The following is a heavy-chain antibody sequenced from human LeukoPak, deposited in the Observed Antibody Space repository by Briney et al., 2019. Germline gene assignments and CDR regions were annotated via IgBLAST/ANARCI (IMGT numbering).Heavy chain of an antibody. J-gene: IGHJ4*02. CDR3: AKMGANPMRYYYDSSGYYYRDY. Sequence: GGSLRLSCAASGFTFSNYWMNWLRQAPGKGLEWVSAISGSGGSTYYADSVKGRFTISRDNSKNTLYLQMNSLRAEDTAVYYCAKMGANPMRYYYDSSGYYYRDYWGQGTLVTVSS. V-gene: IGHV3-23*01. CDR1: GFTFSNYW. D-gene: IGHD3-22*01. CDR2: ISGSGGST.